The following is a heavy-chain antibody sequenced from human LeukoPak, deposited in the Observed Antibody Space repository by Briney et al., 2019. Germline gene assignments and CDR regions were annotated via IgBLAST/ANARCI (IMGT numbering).Heavy chain of an antibody. Sequence: SETLSLTCAVYGGSFSGYYWSWIRQPPGKGLEWIGEINHSGGTNYNPSLKSRVTISVDTSKNQFSLKLSSVTAADTAVYYCARRVYSYGYYYFDFWGQGTQVTVSS. J-gene: IGHJ4*02. CDR2: INHSGGT. V-gene: IGHV4-34*01. D-gene: IGHD5-18*01. CDR1: GGSFSGYY. CDR3: ARRVYSYGYYYFDF.